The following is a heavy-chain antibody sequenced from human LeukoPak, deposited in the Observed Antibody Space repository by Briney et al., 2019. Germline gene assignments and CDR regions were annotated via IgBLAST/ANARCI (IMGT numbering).Heavy chain of an antibody. J-gene: IGHJ6*03. Sequence: SVKVSCKASGGTFSRYAISWVRQAPGQGPEWMGGIIPIFGTANFAQKFQGRVTITADESTSTAYMELSSLRSEDTAVYYCARNIVVVPEVDYYYYYMDVWGKGTTVTVSS. CDR3: ARNIVVVPEVDYYYYYMDV. D-gene: IGHD2-2*01. CDR1: GGTFSRYA. V-gene: IGHV1-69*01. CDR2: IIPIFGTA.